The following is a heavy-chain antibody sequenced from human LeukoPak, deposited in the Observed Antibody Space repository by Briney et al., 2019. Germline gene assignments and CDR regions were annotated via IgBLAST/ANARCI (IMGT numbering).Heavy chain of an antibody. CDR1: GYTFTNYW. J-gene: IGHJ4*02. CDR3: ARRQYDSSGYYSVGLDY. V-gene: IGHV5-51*01. D-gene: IGHD3-22*01. Sequence: GESLKISCKASGYTFTNYWIDWVRQMPGKGLEWMGIIYPSDSDTRYSPSFQGQVTISVDKSISTAYLQWSSLKASDTAMYYCARRQYDSSGYYSVGLDYWGQGTLVTVSS. CDR2: IYPSDSDT.